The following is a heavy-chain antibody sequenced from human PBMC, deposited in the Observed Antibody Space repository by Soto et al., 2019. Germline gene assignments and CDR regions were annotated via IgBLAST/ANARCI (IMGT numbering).Heavy chain of an antibody. J-gene: IGHJ4*02. CDR2: ISYDGSNK. V-gene: IGHV3-30*18. CDR3: AKDVLGYSSGWYPVDY. D-gene: IGHD6-19*01. Sequence: QVQLVESGGGVVQPGRSLRLSCAASGFTFSSYGMHWVRQAPGKGLEWVAVISYDGSNKYYADSVKGRFTISRDNSKNTMYLQMNSLRADETAVYYCAKDVLGYSSGWYPVDYWGQVTRVTVSS. CDR1: GFTFSSYG.